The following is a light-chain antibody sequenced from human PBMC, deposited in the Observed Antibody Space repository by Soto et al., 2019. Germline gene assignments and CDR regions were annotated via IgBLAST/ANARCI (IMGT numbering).Light chain of an antibody. CDR1: QSINNR. V-gene: IGKV1-5*03. CDR2: KAS. Sequence: DIQMTQSPSTLSASVGDRVTITCRASQSINNRLVWYQQKPGIAPILLIYKASSLQSGVPSRFSGSGSGTEFNFTFSSLQPADFATYYCQQYNTYPWTFGHGTKVEI. CDR3: QQYNTYPWT. J-gene: IGKJ1*01.